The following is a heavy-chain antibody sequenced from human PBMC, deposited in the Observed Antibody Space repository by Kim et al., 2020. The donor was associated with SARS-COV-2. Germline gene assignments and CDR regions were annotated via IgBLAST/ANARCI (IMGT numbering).Heavy chain of an antibody. CDR3: AKKSDYDYVWGSYRYRSRWFDP. CDR2: ISGSGGST. V-gene: IGHV3-23*01. CDR1: GFTFSSYA. Sequence: GGSLRLSCAASGFTFSSYAMSWVRQAPGKGLEWVSAISGSGGSTYYADSVKGRFTISRDNSKNTLYLQMNSLRAEDTAVYYCAKKSDYDYVWGSYRYRSRWFDPWGQGTLVTVSS. D-gene: IGHD3-16*02. J-gene: IGHJ5*02.